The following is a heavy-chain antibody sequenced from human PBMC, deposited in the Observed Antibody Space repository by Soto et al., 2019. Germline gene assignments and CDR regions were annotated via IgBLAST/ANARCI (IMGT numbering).Heavy chain of an antibody. J-gene: IGHJ4*02. CDR2: INPGNGNT. D-gene: IGHD3-22*01. V-gene: IGHV1-3*01. Sequence: ASVKVSCTASGYTFTSYGINWVRQAPGRGLEWMGWINPGNGNTKYSQQFQGRVIIDRDTSASTAYMELSSLRSEDTAVYYCARGGYFDSSNYLAYWGLGTLVTVS. CDR3: ARGGYFDSSNYLAY. CDR1: GYTFTSYG.